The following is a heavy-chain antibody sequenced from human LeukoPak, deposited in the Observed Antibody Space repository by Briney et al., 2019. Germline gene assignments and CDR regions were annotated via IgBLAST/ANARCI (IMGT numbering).Heavy chain of an antibody. CDR1: GFIFSDQN. CDR3: SVGGLGEFPSGL. D-gene: IGHD5-12*01. V-gene: IGHV3-21*01. Sequence: GGSLRLSCAASGFIFSDQNMNWVRQAPGKGLEWVSSISRTSNYIYYADSVKGRFTISRDNANNSLYLQMSSLRAEDTAIYYCSVGGLGEFPSGLWGQGTLVTVSS. J-gene: IGHJ4*02. CDR2: ISRTSNYI.